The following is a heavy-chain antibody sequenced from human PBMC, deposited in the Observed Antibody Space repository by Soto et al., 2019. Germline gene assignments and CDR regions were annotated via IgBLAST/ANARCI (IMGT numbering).Heavy chain of an antibody. CDR2: ISGSGGST. D-gene: IGHD3-10*01. CDR1: GFTFSSYA. CDR3: AKAPTNYGSGSYYYY. V-gene: IGHV3-23*01. J-gene: IGHJ4*02. Sequence: EVQLLESGGGLVQPGGSLRLSCAASGFTFSSYAMSWVRQAPGKGLEWVSAISGSGGSTYYADSVKGRFTISRDNSKNTLYLQMNSLRAEATAVYYCAKAPTNYGSGSYYYYWGQGTMVTVSS.